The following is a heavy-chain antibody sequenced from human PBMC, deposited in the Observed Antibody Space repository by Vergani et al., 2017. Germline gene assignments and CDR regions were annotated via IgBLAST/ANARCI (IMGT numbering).Heavy chain of an antibody. J-gene: IGHJ3*02. Sequence: QVQLQESGPGLVKPSETLSLTCTVSGGSISSYYWSWTRQPAGKGLEWIGRIYTSGSTNYNPSLKSRVTISVDTSKNQFSLILNSVTAADTAVYYCARGTYGSDAFDIWGQGTMVTVSS. CDR2: IYTSGST. D-gene: IGHD3-10*01. CDR3: ARGTYGSDAFDI. CDR1: GGSISSYY. V-gene: IGHV4-4*07.